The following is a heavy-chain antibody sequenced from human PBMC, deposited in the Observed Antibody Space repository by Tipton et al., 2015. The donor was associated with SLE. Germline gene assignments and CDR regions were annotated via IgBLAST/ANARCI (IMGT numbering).Heavy chain of an antibody. J-gene: IGHJ3*02. CDR2: IYYSGST. CDR3: AREKLLWFGETPSDALDI. CDR1: GGSISSHY. D-gene: IGHD3-10*01. Sequence: TLSLTCTVSGGSISSHYWSWIRQPPGKGLEWIGYIYYSGSTNYNPSLKSRVTISVDTSKNQFSLKLSSVTAADTAVYYCAREKLLWFGETPSDALDIWGQGTMVTVSS. V-gene: IGHV4-59*11.